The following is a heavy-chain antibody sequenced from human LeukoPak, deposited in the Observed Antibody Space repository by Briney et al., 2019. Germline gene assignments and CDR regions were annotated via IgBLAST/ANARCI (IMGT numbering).Heavy chain of an antibody. Sequence: GASVKVSCKASGGTFSSYAISWVRQAPGQGLERMGRIIPIFGTANYAQKFQGRVTITTDESTSTAYMELSSLRSEDTAVHYCASGDFWSGPFDYWGQGTLVTVSS. CDR2: IIPIFGTA. D-gene: IGHD3-3*01. J-gene: IGHJ4*02. CDR1: GGTFSSYA. CDR3: ASGDFWSGPFDY. V-gene: IGHV1-69*05.